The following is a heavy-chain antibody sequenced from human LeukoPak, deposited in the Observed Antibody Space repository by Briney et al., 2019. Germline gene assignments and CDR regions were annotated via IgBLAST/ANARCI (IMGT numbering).Heavy chain of an antibody. Sequence: GGSLRLSCAASGFTFSSYAMTWVRQAPGKGLEWVSAISGSGHNTYYADSVKGRFTISRDNSKNTVYLQMNSLRAEDTALYYCAKWREGIMVYFDYWGQGTLVTVSS. CDR1: GFTFSSYA. CDR2: ISGSGHNT. D-gene: IGHD3-10*01. V-gene: IGHV3-23*01. CDR3: AKWREGIMVYFDY. J-gene: IGHJ4*02.